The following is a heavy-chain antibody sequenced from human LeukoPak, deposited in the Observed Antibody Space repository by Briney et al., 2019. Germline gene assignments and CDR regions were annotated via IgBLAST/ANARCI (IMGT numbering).Heavy chain of an antibody. V-gene: IGHV4-4*07. CDR2: IYTSGST. J-gene: IGHJ5*02. CDR1: GGSISSYY. Sequence: SETLSLTCTVSGGSISSYYWSWIRQPAGKGLEWIGRIYTSGSTNYNPSLKSRVTISVDTSKNQFSLKLSSVTAADTAVYYCARDWGYCSSTSCYRWFDPWGQGTLVTVSS. CDR3: ARDWGYCSSTSCYRWFDP. D-gene: IGHD2-2*01.